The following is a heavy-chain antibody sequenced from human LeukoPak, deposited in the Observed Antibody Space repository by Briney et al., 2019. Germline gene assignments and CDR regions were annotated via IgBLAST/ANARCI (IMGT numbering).Heavy chain of an antibody. CDR3: ARGVGATHFDY. CDR1: GFTFTSYW. J-gene: IGHJ4*02. Sequence: PGGSLRLSCAASGFTFTSYWMSWVRQAPGKGLEWVAIIKQDGTEKYYVASVKGRFTIPRDIAKNSLYLQMNSLRDEDTAVYYSARGVGATHFDYWGQGTLVTVSS. CDR2: IKQDGTEK. V-gene: IGHV3-7*04. D-gene: IGHD1-26*01.